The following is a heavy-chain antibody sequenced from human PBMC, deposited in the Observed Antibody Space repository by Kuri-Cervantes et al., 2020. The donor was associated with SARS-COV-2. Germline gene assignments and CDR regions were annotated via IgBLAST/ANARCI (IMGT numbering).Heavy chain of an antibody. CDR3: ATHPLRGASIDSRVWFDL. D-gene: IGHD6-13*01. CDR1: GYSFTSYW. Sequence: GESLKISCKGSGYSFTSYWIGWVRQMPGKGLEWMGIIYPGDSDTRYSPSFQGQVTISADKSISTAYLQWSSLKASDTAMYYCATHPLRGASIDSRVWFDLWGQETLVTVSS. CDR2: IYPGDSDT. J-gene: IGHJ5*02. V-gene: IGHV5-51*01.